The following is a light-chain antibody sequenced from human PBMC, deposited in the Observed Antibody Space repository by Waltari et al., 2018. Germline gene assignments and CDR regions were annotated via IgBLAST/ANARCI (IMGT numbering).Light chain of an antibody. V-gene: IGLV2-14*03. Sequence: QSALTQPASVSGSPGQSISISCTGPSRAGGGYNFVSLYQRLPGKAPKLIIYDVGNRPSGVSNRFSGSKSGNTASLIISGLQADDEADYYCCSYTRSGSLVFGGGTKLTVL. CDR2: DVG. CDR1: SRAGGGYNF. J-gene: IGLJ2*01. CDR3: CSYTRSGSLV.